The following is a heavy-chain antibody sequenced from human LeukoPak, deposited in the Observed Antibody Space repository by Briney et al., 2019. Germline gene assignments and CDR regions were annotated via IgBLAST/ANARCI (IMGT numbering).Heavy chain of an antibody. CDR3: ARGAVWYGGNGDAFDI. D-gene: IGHD4-23*01. Sequence: ASVKVSCKASGYTFTSYDINWVRQATGQGLEWMGWMNPNSGNTGYAQKFQGRVTIARNTSISTAYMELSSLRSEDTAVYYCARGAVWYGGNGDAFDIWGQGTMVTVSS. V-gene: IGHV1-8*03. J-gene: IGHJ3*02. CDR2: MNPNSGNT. CDR1: GYTFTSYD.